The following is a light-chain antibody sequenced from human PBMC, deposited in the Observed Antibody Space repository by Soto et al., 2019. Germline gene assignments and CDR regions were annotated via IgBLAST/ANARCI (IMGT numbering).Light chain of an antibody. CDR3: QQYNRLYT. V-gene: IGKV1-5*01. CDR2: DAS. Sequence: DIQMTQSPSTLSASVGDRVTITCRASQSISNWLAWYQQKPGKAPNLLIYDASSLESGVPSRFSGSGSGTEFTLTISSLQADDFGTYYCQQYNRLYTFGQGTKLEIK. J-gene: IGKJ2*01. CDR1: QSISNW.